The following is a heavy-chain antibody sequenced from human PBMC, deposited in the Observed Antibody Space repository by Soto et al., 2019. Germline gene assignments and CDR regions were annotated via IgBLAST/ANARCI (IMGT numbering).Heavy chain of an antibody. D-gene: IGHD3-10*01. CDR2: IIPIFGTA. Sequence: QVQLVQSGAEVKKPGSSVKVSCKASGGTFSSYAISWVRQAPGQGLEWMGGIIPIFGTANYEQKFQGRVTITADESTSTAYMELSSLRSEDTAVYYCARLPDYYGSGSYYNRSDYWGQGTLVTVSS. V-gene: IGHV1-69*01. CDR3: ARLPDYYGSGSYYNRSDY. CDR1: GGTFSSYA. J-gene: IGHJ4*02.